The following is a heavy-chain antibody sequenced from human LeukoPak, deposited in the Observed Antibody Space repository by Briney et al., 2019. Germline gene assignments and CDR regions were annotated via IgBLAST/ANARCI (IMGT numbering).Heavy chain of an antibody. D-gene: IGHD2-21*02. J-gene: IGHJ5*02. Sequence: SETLSLTCTVSGGSITSTSYYWGWIRQPPGKGLEWIGNIYYSGSTYYNPSLTSRVTISVDTSKNQFSLKLSSVTAADTAVYCCARRSKVVVTANWFDPWGQGTLVTVSS. CDR1: GGSITSTSYY. CDR3: ARRSKVVVTANWFDP. CDR2: IYYSGST. V-gene: IGHV4-39*01.